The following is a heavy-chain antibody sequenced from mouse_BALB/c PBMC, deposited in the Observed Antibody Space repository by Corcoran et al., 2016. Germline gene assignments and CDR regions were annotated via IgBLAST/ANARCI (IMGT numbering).Heavy chain of an antibody. Sequence: DVQLQESGPGLVKPSQSLSLTCSVTGYSITSGYYWNWIRQFPGNKLEWMGYISYDGSNNYNPSLKNRISITRDTSKNQFFLKLNSVTTEDTATYYCARDYYYPFAYWGQGTLVTVSA. CDR3: ARDYYYPFAY. D-gene: IGHD2-4*01. CDR1: GYSITSGYY. V-gene: IGHV3-6*02. J-gene: IGHJ3*01. CDR2: ISYDGSN.